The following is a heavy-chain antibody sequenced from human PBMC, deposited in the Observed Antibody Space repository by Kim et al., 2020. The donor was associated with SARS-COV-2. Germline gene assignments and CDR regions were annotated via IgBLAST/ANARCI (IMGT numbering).Heavy chain of an antibody. D-gene: IGHD3-22*01. J-gene: IGHJ4*02. CDR1: GFTFSSYE. V-gene: IGHV3-48*03. CDR3: ARDSSGYQIPPNFDY. Sequence: GGSLRLSCAASGFTFSSYEMNWVRQAPGKGLEWVSYISSSGSTIYYADSVKGRFTISRDNAKNSLYLQMNSLRAEDTAVYYCARDSSGYQIPPNFDYWGQGTLVTVSS. CDR2: ISSSGSTI.